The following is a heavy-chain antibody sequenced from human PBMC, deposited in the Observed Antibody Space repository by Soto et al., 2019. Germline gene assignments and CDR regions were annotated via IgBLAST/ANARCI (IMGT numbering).Heavy chain of an antibody. CDR1: GYTFTSYG. CDR3: ARSFRISSDIFTLNWFDP. J-gene: IGHJ5*02. Sequence: GASVKVSCKASGYTFTSYGISWVRQAPGQGLEWMGWISAYNGNTNYAQKLQGRVAMTTDTSTSTAYMELRSLRSDDTAVYYCARSFRISSDIFTLNWFDPWGQGTLVTVSS. D-gene: IGHD3-9*01. V-gene: IGHV1-18*04. CDR2: ISAYNGNT.